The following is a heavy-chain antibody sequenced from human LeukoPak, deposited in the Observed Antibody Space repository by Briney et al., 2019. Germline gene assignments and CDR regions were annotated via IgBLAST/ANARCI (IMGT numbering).Heavy chain of an antibody. D-gene: IGHD6-6*01. V-gene: IGHV4-61*02. CDR1: GDSISSGDYY. Sequence: SETLSLTCTVSGDSISSGDYYWSWIRQPAGKGLEWIGRISSSGSTNYNPSLKSRVTISVDTSKNQFSLKLSSVTAADTAVYYCARGLEYGRFDYWGQGTLVTVSS. CDR2: ISSSGST. CDR3: ARGLEYGRFDY. J-gene: IGHJ4*02.